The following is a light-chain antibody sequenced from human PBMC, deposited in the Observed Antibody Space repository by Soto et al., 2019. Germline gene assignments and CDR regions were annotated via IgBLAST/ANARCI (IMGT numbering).Light chain of an antibody. CDR1: SGHSSYA. CDR2: LDSDGSH. V-gene: IGLV4-69*01. J-gene: IGLJ2*01. Sequence: QPVLTQSPSASASLGASVKLTCTLSSGHSSYAIAWHQQQPEKGPRYLMKLDSDGSHTKGDAIPDRFSGSSSGAERYLTISRLPSEGGADYYCQTWGTGIHVVFGGGTKVTVL. CDR3: QTWGTGIHVV.